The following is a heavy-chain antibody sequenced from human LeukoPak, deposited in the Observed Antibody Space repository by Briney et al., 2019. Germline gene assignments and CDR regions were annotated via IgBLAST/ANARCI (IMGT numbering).Heavy chain of an antibody. V-gene: IGHV3-11*01. CDR3: ATHSSGWTRDFDY. J-gene: IGHJ4*02. Sequence: GGSLRLSCAASGFTFSDYYMSWIRQAPGKGLEWVSYISSSGGTIYYADSVKGRFTISRDNAKNSLYLQMNSQRAEDTAAYYCATHSSGWTRDFDYWGQGTLVTVSS. CDR2: ISSSGGTI. CDR1: GFTFSDYY. D-gene: IGHD6-19*01.